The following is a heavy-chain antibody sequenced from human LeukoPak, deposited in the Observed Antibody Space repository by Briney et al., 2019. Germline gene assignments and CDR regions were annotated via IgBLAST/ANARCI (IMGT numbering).Heavy chain of an antibody. D-gene: IGHD6-13*01. CDR3: ARGVAAAYDY. Sequence: GASVKVSCKASGYTFTSYDINWVRQATGQGLEWMGWMNPNSGNTGYAQKLQGRVTMTTDTSTSTAYMELRSLRSDDTAVYYCARGVAAAYDYWGQGTLVTVSS. V-gene: IGHV1-8*01. CDR1: GYTFTSYD. CDR2: MNPNSGNT. J-gene: IGHJ4*02.